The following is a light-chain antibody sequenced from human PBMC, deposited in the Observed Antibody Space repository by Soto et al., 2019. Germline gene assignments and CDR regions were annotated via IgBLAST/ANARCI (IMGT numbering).Light chain of an antibody. CDR2: GAS. Sequence: EIVMTQSPATLSVSPGERATLSCRASQSVSSNLDWYQQKPGQAPRLLIYGASTRATGIPDRFSGSGSGTDFTLTISRLEPEDFAVYYCQQYGSSPRTFGQGTKVDIK. CDR3: QQYGSSPRT. J-gene: IGKJ1*01. V-gene: IGKV3-20*01. CDR1: QSVSSN.